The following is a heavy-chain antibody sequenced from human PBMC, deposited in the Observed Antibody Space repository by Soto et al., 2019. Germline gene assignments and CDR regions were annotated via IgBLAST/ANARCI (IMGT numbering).Heavy chain of an antibody. CDR2: IYHSGST. Sequence: SETLSLTCAVSSGSISSSNWWSWVRQPPGKGLEWIGEIYHSGSTNYNPSLKSRVTISVDKSKNQFSLKLSSVTAAGTAVYYCARTPYGDYGKFDYWGQGTLVT. CDR1: SGSISSSNW. J-gene: IGHJ4*02. CDR3: ARTPYGDYGKFDY. D-gene: IGHD4-17*01. V-gene: IGHV4-4*02.